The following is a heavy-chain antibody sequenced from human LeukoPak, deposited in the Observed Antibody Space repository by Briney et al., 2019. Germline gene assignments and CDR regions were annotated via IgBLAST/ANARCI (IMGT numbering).Heavy chain of an antibody. CDR2: IYSGGST. J-gene: IGHJ6*02. Sequence: GGSLRLSCAASGFTVSSNYMSWVRQAPGKGLEWVSVIYSGGSTYYADSVKGRFTISRDNSKNTLYLQMNSLRAEDTAVYYCARDHDAHPYYYGMDVWGQGTTVTVSS. CDR3: ARDHDAHPYYYGMDV. D-gene: IGHD2-2*01. CDR1: GFTVSSNY. V-gene: IGHV3-66*02.